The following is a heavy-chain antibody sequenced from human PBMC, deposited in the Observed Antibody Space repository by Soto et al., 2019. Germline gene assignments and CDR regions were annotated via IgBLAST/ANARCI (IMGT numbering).Heavy chain of an antibody. CDR2: ISTSGSTT. D-gene: IGHD3-16*01. Sequence: GGSLRLSCVASGIAFNSHTMYWVRQPPGKGLEWVSYISTSGSTTNYADSVRGRFTISRDNARNSLSLQMNGLRDEDTAVYYCARGRTDYAYFESWGQGTLVTVSS. CDR3: ARGRTDYAYFES. J-gene: IGHJ4*02. CDR1: GIAFNSHT. V-gene: IGHV3-48*02.